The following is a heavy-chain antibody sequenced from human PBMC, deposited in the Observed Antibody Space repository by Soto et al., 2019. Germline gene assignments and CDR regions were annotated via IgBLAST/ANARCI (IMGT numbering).Heavy chain of an antibody. J-gene: IGHJ6*04. V-gene: IGHV3-7*01. CDR3: ARAVKQWLVPYYSYYYGMDV. Sequence: GGSLRLSCAASGFTFSSYWMSWVRQAPGKGLEWVANIKQDGREKYYVDSVNGRFTSSRDNAKNSLYLQMNSLRAEDTAVYYCARAVKQWLVPYYSYYYGMDVCRKRHTVTLSS. D-gene: IGHD6-19*01. CDR1: GFTFSSYW. CDR2: IKQDGREK.